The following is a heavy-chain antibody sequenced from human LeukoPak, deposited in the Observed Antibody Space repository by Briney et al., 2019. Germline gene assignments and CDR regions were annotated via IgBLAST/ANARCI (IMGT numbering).Heavy chain of an antibody. CDR3: ARAFSGQRGYSYGPDYFDY. CDR2: IIPIFGTA. D-gene: IGHD5-18*01. Sequence: SVKVSCKASGGTFSSYAISWVRQAPGQGLEWMGGIIPIFGTANYAQKFQGRVTITADESTSTAYMELSSLRSEDTAVYYCARAFSGQRGYSYGPDYFDYWGQGTLVTVSS. V-gene: IGHV1-69*13. J-gene: IGHJ4*02. CDR1: GGTFSSYA.